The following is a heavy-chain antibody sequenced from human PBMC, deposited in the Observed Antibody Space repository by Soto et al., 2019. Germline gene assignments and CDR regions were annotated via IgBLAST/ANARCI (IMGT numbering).Heavy chain of an antibody. CDR2: ISYDGSNK. J-gene: IGHJ3*02. CDR1: GFTFSSYG. D-gene: IGHD1-26*01. V-gene: IGHV3-30*18. Sequence: QVQLVESGGGVVQPGRSLRLSCAASGFTFSSYGMHWVRQAPGKGLEWVAVISYDGSNKYYADSVKGRFTISRDNSKNTLYLQMNSLRAEDTAVYYCAKDQYAREWELREGAFDIWGQGTMVTVSS. CDR3: AKDQYAREWELREGAFDI.